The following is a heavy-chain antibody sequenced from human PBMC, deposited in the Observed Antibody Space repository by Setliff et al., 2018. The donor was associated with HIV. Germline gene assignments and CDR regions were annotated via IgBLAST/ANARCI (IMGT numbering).Heavy chain of an antibody. D-gene: IGHD6-13*01. J-gene: IGHJ4*02. CDR1: GGSITSSY. CDR2: IYTSGST. V-gene: IGHV4-4*07. CDR3: ARTYSSNWYIDY. Sequence: PSETLSLTCTVSGGSITSSYWSWIRQPAGKGLEWIGRIYTSGSTNYNPSLKGRVTMSIDTSKKQFSLKLASVTAADTAVYYCARTYSSNWYIDYWGQGTLVTVSS.